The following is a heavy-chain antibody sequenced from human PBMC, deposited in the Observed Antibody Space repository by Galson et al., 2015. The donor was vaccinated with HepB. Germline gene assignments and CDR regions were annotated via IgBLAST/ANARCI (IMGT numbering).Heavy chain of an antibody. Sequence: SCKASGYTFTSYYMHWVRQAPGQGLEWMGIINPSGGSTSYAQKFQGRVTMTRDTSTSTVYMELSSLRSEDTAVYYCASQLARANYFDYWGRGTLVTVSS. CDR2: INPSGGST. V-gene: IGHV1-46*01. CDR1: GYTFTSYY. D-gene: IGHD2-2*01. CDR3: ASQLARANYFDY. J-gene: IGHJ4*02.